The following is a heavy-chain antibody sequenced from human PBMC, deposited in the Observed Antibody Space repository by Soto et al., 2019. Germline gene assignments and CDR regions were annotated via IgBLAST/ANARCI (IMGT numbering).Heavy chain of an antibody. J-gene: IGHJ4*02. CDR1: GDSVSGYY. CDR3: ARGRLGTYYLDY. V-gene: IGHV4-59*02. CDR2: IYYSGST. D-gene: IGHD3-10*01. Sequence: PSETLSLTCTVSGDSVSGYYWSWIHQPPGKGLQWTGYIYYSGSTNYNPSLKSRVTMSVDTSKNQFSLKLTSLTAADTAVYYCARGRLGTYYLDYWGQGTLVTVSS.